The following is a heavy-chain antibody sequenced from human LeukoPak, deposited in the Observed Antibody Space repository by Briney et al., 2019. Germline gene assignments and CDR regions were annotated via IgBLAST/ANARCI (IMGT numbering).Heavy chain of an antibody. D-gene: IGHD3-10*01. CDR2: ISSSSGTI. CDR1: GFIFSTYS. V-gene: IGHV3-48*01. J-gene: IGHJ4*02. Sequence: GGSLRLSCAASGFIFSTYSINWVRQAPGKGLEWVSYISSSSGTIYYADSVKGRFTISRDNAKNSLYLQMNSLRAEDTAVYYCAKGLTYGFDYWGQGTLVTVSS. CDR3: AKGLTYGFDY.